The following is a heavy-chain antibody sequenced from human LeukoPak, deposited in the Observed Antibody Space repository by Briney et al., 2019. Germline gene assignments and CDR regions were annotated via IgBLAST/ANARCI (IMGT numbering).Heavy chain of an antibody. V-gene: IGHV3-23*01. Sequence: PARSLRLSCADSGFTFNSYAMKWVRQPEKGLEWVSAISRSGGTTYNAHSVKGRFTISRENSKNTLYLQRNGRRAEDTAVYYCAKGDEFPYGSVSYCTEWGQGTLVTVSS. J-gene: IGHJ4*02. CDR2: ISRSGGTT. CDR1: GFTFNSYA. D-gene: IGHD3-10*01. CDR3: AKGDEFPYGSVSYCTE.